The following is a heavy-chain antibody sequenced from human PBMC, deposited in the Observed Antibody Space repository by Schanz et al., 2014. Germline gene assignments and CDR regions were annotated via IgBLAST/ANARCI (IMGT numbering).Heavy chain of an antibody. Sequence: EAHLVESGGGLIQPGGSLRLSCAASGFTFSSHWMHWVRQDPGKGLVWVARINSVGSNTDYADSVTGRFTISRDNSKNTLYLQMNSLRAEDTAVYFCAKIERNEDWGQGTLVTVSS. CDR3: AKIERNED. CDR2: INSVGSNT. V-gene: IGHV3-74*02. CDR1: GFTFSSHW. J-gene: IGHJ4*02. D-gene: IGHD1-1*01.